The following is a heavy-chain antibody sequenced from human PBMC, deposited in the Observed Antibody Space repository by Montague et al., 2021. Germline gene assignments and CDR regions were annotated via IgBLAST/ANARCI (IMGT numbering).Heavy chain of an antibody. V-gene: IGHV3-7*01. Sequence: SLRLSCAASGITFDYYWMSWVRQAPGKGLERVANINEDGSEKNYVDSVRGRFSISRDNTKNSLYLQMNSPRVEDTAVYYCARDRAAAGSWGHGTLVIVSS. CDR2: INEDGSEK. J-gene: IGHJ5*01. CDR1: GITFDYYW. CDR3: ARDRAAAGS. D-gene: IGHD6-13*01.